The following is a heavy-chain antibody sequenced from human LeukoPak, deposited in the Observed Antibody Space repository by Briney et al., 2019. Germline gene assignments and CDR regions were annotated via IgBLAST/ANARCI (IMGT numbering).Heavy chain of an antibody. J-gene: IGHJ4*02. V-gene: IGHV3-23*01. CDR2: ISSRLDST. Sequence: GGSLRLSCAASGFSFNNYAMAWVRQVPGKGLDWVSSISSRLDSTYYADPVKGRYTISRDNSKNTIYLQMNSLRAEDTAIYYCAKRQVSSSLASFDFWGQGTRVTVSS. CDR1: GFSFNNYA. D-gene: IGHD2-8*01. CDR3: AKRQVSSSLASFDF.